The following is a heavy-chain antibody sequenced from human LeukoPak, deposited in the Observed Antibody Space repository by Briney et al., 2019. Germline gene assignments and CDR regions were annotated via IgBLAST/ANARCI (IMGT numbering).Heavy chain of an antibody. CDR3: AKGGYFSFDM. CDR2: ISSSGTTI. CDR1: GFPFSSYE. Sequence: GGSLRLSCAASGFPFSSYEMHWVRQAPGKGLVWVSYISSSGTTIYYADSVKGRFTISRDNSKNTLYLQMHSLRAEDTAIYFCAKGGYFSFDMWGQGTKVTVSS. V-gene: IGHV3-48*03. D-gene: IGHD2-2*03. J-gene: IGHJ3*02.